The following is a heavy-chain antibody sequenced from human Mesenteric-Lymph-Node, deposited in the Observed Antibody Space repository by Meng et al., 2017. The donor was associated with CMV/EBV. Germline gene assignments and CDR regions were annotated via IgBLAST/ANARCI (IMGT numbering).Heavy chain of an antibody. CDR3: ATYHRGPDYYLDH. J-gene: IGHJ4*02. D-gene: IGHD1-14*01. CDR2: ISRDGANT. V-gene: IGHV3-23*03. CDR1: GLSFTTYA. Sequence: GGSLRLSCAASGLSFTTYAMSWVRQAPGKGLEWVSVISRDGANTYYADSVKGRFTISRDDSKNTLYLQMNSLRADDTAVYYCATYHRGPDYYLDHWGQGPLVTVSS.